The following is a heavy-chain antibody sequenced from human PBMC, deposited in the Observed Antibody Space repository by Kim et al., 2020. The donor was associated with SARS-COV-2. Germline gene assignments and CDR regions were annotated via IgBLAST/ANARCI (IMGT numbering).Heavy chain of an antibody. D-gene: IGHD4-4*01. CDR2: IIPILGIA. CDR1: GGTFSSYA. J-gene: IGHJ4*02. Sequence: SVKVSCKASGGTFSSYAISWVRQAPGQGLEWMGRIIPILGIANYAQKFQGRVTITADKSTSTAYMELSSLRSEDTAVYYCARWVEMATGTIDYWGQGTLVTVSS. CDR3: ARWVEMATGTIDY. V-gene: IGHV1-69*04.